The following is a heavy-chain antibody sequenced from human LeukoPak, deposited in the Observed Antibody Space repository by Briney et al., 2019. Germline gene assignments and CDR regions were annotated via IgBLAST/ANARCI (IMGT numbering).Heavy chain of an antibody. D-gene: IGHD2-2*01. CDR1: GGSISSGGYY. V-gene: IGHV4-31*03. CDR3: ARGYSSRVVYYFDY. CDR2: ICYSGST. J-gene: IGHJ4*02. Sequence: SETLSLTRTVSGGSISSGGYYWSWIRQHPGKGLEWIGYICYSGSTYYNPSLKSRVTISVDTSKNQFSLKLSSVTAADTAVYYCARGYSSRVVYYFDYWGQGTLVTVSS.